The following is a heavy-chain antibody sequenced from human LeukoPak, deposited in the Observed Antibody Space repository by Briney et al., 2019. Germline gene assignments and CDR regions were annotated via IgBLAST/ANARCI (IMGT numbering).Heavy chain of an antibody. CDR1: GGSISSSSYY. J-gene: IGHJ5*02. CDR3: ARGGGSCYDILTGYP. CDR2: IYYSGST. D-gene: IGHD3-9*01. Sequence: SETLSLTCTVSGGSISSSSYYWSWIRQPPGKGLEWIGYIYYSGSTNYNPSLKSRVTISVDTSKNQFSLKLSSVTAADTAVYYCARGGGSCYDILTGYPWGQGTLVTVSS. V-gene: IGHV4-61*01.